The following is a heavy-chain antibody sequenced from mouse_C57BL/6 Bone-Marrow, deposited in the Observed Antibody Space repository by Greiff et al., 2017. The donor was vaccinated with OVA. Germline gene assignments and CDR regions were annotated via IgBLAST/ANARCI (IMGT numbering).Heavy chain of an antibody. CDR2: IWTGGGT. V-gene: IGHV2-9-1*01. CDR1: GFSLTTFA. Sequence: QVPLVESGPGLVGPPPALSTPCPVSGFSLTTFALSWVRQPPGKGLEWLGVIWTGGGTNYNSAPKSRLSISKDNSKSQVFLKMNSLQTDDTARYYCARMGFAYWGQGTLVTVSA. CDR3: ARMGFAY. J-gene: IGHJ3*01.